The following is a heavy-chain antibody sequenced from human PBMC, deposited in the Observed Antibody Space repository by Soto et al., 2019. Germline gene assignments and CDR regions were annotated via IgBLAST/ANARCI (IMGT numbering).Heavy chain of an antibody. D-gene: IGHD1-1*01. CDR1: GYTFTSYD. J-gene: IGHJ6*02. Sequence: QVQLVQSGAEVKKPGASVKVSCKASGYTFTSYDINWVRQATGQGLEWMGWMNPNSGNTGYAQKFQGRVTMTRNTSISTAYMELSSLRSEDTAVYYCARDPVKLEQEDYYYGMDVWGQGTTVTVSS. CDR2: MNPNSGNT. CDR3: ARDPVKLEQEDYYYGMDV. V-gene: IGHV1-8*01.